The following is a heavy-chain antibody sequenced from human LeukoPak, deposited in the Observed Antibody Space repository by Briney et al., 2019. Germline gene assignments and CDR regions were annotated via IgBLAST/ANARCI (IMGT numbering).Heavy chain of an antibody. J-gene: IGHJ4*02. CDR1: GFTFSSYA. D-gene: IGHD5/OR15-5a*01. V-gene: IGHV3-23*01. CDR2: ISSTGGST. Sequence: GGSLRLSCAASGFTFSSYAMIWVREAPGKGLEWVSGISSTGGSTHYADSVKGRFTISRDNSKNTLYLQMNSLRAEDTAVYYCAKGDSFLKRFDYWRQGTLVTVSS. CDR3: AKGDSFLKRFDY.